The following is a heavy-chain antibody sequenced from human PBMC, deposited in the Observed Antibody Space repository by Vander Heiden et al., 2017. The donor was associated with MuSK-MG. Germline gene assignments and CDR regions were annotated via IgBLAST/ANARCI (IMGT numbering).Heavy chain of an antibody. CDR3: ARVVVAATGWFDP. V-gene: IGHV4-39*01. Sequence: QLQLQESGPGLVKPSETLSLTCTVSGGSISSSSYYWGWIRQPPGKGLEWIGSIYYSGSPYYNPSLKSRVTISVDTSKNQFSLKLSSVTAADTAVYYCARVVVAATGWFDPWGQGTRGTVSA. D-gene: IGHD2-15*01. J-gene: IGHJ5*02. CDR2: IYYSGSP. CDR1: GGSISSSSYY.